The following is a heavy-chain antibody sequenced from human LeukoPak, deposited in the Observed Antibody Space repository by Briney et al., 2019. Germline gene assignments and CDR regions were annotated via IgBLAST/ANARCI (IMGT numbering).Heavy chain of an antibody. CDR2: IYYSGNT. J-gene: IGHJ4*02. V-gene: IGHV4-59*01. D-gene: IGHD3-10*01. CDR1: GGSISSYS. Sequence: PSETLSLTCTVSGGSISSYSWSWIRQPPGKGLEWIGYIYYSGNTNYNPSLKSRVTISVDTSKNQFSLELGSVTAADTAVYYCASGSGSGSYYPFDYWGQGTLVTVSS. CDR3: ASGSGSGSYYPFDY.